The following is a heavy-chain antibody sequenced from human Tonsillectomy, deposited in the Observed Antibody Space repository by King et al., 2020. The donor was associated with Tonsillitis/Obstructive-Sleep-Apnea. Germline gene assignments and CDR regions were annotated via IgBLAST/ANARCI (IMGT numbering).Heavy chain of an antibody. CDR2: MFYSGST. D-gene: IGHD3-22*01. CDR3: GRLHPDYSDDTSYHPYYFDY. CDR1: GVSISTSSFF. J-gene: IGHJ4*02. Sequence: QLQESGPGLVKPSKTLSLTCTVSGVSISTSSFFWGWIRQPPGQGLEWIGSMFYSGSTYYNPSLKSRVTISVDTSKSQFSLKLTSVTAADTALYYFGRLHPDYSDDTSYHPYYFDYWGQGTLVTVSS. V-gene: IGHV4-39*01.